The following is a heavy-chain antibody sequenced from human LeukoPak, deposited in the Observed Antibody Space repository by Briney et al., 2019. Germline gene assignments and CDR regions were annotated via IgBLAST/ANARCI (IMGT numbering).Heavy chain of an antibody. Sequence: GGSLRLSCAASGFTFDSYGMSWVRQAPGKGLEWVSVIYSGGSTYYADSVKGRFTISRHNSKNTLYLQMNSLRAEDTAVYYCARAAPNCSGGSCYSQHFDYWGQGTLVTVSS. V-gene: IGHV3-53*04. J-gene: IGHJ4*02. CDR2: IYSGGST. CDR3: ARAAPNCSGGSCYSQHFDY. CDR1: GFTFDSYG. D-gene: IGHD2-15*01.